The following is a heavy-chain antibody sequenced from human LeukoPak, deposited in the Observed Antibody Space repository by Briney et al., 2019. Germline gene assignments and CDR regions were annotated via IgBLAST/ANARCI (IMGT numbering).Heavy chain of an antibody. CDR3: ARSEYGDYYKFDY. V-gene: IGHV4-4*07. D-gene: IGHD4-17*01. CDR1: GASISSSH. J-gene: IGHJ4*02. Sequence: SETLSLTCTVSGASISSSHWSWIRQSAGKGLEWIGRMYISGSTKYNPSLKSRVTMSVDTSKNQFSLKLSPVTAADTAVYYCARSEYGDYYKFDYWGQGALVSVSS. CDR2: MYISGST.